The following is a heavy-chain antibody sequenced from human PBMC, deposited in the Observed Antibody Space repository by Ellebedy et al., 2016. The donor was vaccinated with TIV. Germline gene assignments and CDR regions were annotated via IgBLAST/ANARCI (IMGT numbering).Heavy chain of an antibody. CDR1: GFTVITDY. CDR2: ISHTGSRT. J-gene: IGHJ1*01. Sequence: PGGSLRLSCAASGFTVITDYMSWVRQAPGKGLEWVSTISHTGSRTYYANSVEGRFIISRDNSKNTLYLQMSSLRAEDTAVYYCVKASGGSQLDIDAEYFQHWGQGTLVTVSS. CDR3: VKASGGSQLDIDAEYFQH. V-gene: IGHV3-66*02. D-gene: IGHD2-15*01.